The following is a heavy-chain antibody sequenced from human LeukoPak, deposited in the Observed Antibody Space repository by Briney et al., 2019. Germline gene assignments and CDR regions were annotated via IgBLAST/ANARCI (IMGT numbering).Heavy chain of an antibody. Sequence: PGGSLRLSCAASGFTFSSYAMNWVRQAPGKGLEWVSTISGSGGSTFYADSVKGRFTISRGNSKNTLYLQMNSLRAEDTAVYYCAKDYIAAAPTGFDYWGQGTLVTVSS. J-gene: IGHJ4*02. CDR3: AKDYIAAAPTGFDY. V-gene: IGHV3-23*01. CDR2: ISGSGGST. D-gene: IGHD6-13*01. CDR1: GFTFSSYA.